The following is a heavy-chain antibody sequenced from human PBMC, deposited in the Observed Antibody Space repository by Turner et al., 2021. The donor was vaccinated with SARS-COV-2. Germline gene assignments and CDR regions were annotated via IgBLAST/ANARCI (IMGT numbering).Heavy chain of an antibody. Sequence: QLQLQESGPGLVKASETLSLTCTVSGPSIGSSRNYWGWIRQPPGKGLEWIGSINYSGRTYYKSSLKSRVTISVDTSKNQISLKLSTVTAADTAKYYCARHDSRITNIIVVPRNWFDPWGQGTLVTVSS. CDR1: GPSIGSSRNY. J-gene: IGHJ5*02. D-gene: IGHD3-22*01. CDR3: ARHDSRITNIIVVPRNWFDP. V-gene: IGHV4-39*01. CDR2: INYSGRT.